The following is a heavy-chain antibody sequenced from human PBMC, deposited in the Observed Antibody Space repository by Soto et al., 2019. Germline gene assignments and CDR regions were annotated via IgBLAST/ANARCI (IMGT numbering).Heavy chain of an antibody. D-gene: IGHD5-12*01. Sequence: EVQLLESGGGLVQPGGSLRLSCVASRFIFNTYAMSWVRQAPGKGLEWVSSLSGSGDSTYYADSVQGRFPIARDTSKKTLDQQMDSRRAEGTAVYFGNFEIVASIDYWGQGTLVTVSS. CDR1: RFIFNTYA. V-gene: IGHV3-23*01. CDR2: LSGSGDST. J-gene: IGHJ4*02. CDR3: NFEIVASIDY.